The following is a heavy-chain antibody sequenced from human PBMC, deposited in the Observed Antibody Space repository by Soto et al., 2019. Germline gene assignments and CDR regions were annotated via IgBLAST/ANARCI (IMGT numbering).Heavy chain of an antibody. V-gene: IGHV3-23*01. D-gene: IGHD3-10*01. CDR1: GFTFYNYV. CDR2: IDSDGGGA. CDR3: AKGRGGFDP. Sequence: EVQLLESGGGLVQPGGSLRLSCAASGFTFYNYVMSWVRQAPGKGLEWVSNIDSDGGGAYYADSVKGRFTISRDNSKSTLYLQTSSLRGDDTAVYYCAKGRGGFDPWGRGTLVTVSS. J-gene: IGHJ5*02.